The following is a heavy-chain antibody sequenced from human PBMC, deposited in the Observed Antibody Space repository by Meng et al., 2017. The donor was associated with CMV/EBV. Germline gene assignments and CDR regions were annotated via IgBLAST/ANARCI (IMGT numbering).Heavy chain of an antibody. V-gene: IGHV3-30*04. CDR3: AREYSSGWRRYYYYGMDV. D-gene: IGHD6-19*01. J-gene: IGHJ6*02. CDR1: GFTFSSYA. CDR2: ISYDGSNK. Sequence: GGSLRLSCAASGFTFSSYAMHWVRQAPGKGLEWVAVISYDGSNKYYADSVKGRFTISRDNSKNTLYLQMNNLRAEDTAVYYCAREYSSGWRRYYYYGMDVWGQGTTVTVSS.